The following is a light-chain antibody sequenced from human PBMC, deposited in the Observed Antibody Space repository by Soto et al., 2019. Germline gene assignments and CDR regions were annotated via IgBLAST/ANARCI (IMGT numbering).Light chain of an antibody. CDR2: AAS. CDR1: QGINTW. J-gene: IGKJ4*01. Sequence: DIQMTQSPSSVSASVGDRVTITCRASQGINTWCAWYQQRPGKAPKVLIYAASSLQSGVPSRFRGSGSGTDFTLTISSLHPEDFATYHYQQPHSFPLSFGGGTTVEIK. V-gene: IGKV1-12*01. CDR3: QQPHSFPLS.